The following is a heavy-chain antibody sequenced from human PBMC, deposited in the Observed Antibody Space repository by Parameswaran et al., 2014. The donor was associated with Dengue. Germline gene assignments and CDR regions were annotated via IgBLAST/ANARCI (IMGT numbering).Heavy chain of an antibody. CDR2: IYYSGST. CDR3: ARLYRAVEGIDYYDSSGYTNRHFDY. J-gene: IGHJ4*02. Sequence: WIRQPPGKGLEWIGSIYYSGSTYYNPSLKSRVTISVDTSKNQFSLKLSSVTAADTAVYYCARLYRAVEGIDYYDSSGYTNRHFDYWGQGTLVTVSS. V-gene: IGHV4-39*01. D-gene: IGHD3-22*01.